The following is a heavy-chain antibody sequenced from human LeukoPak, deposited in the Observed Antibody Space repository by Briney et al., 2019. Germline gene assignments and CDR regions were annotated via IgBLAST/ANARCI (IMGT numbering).Heavy chain of an antibody. CDR3: ARDYDSWAKLVPPNWFDP. Sequence: ASVKVSCKASGYTFTGYYMHWVRQAPGQGLEWMGWISAYNGNTNYAQKLQGRVTMTTDTSTSTAYMELRSLRSDDTAVYYCARDYDSWAKLVPPNWFDPWGQGTLVTVSS. J-gene: IGHJ5*02. D-gene: IGHD3-3*01. CDR2: ISAYNGNT. CDR1: GYTFTGYY. V-gene: IGHV1-18*04.